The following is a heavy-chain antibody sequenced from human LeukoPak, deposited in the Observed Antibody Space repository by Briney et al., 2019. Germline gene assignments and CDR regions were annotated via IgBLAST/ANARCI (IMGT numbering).Heavy chain of an antibody. Sequence: GGSLRLSCAASGFTFSSDEINWVRQAPGKGLEWVSYISSSGSTIYYADSVKGRFTISRDNAKNSLYLQMNSLRAEDTAVYYCARDGMADILTGYPFGAFDIWGQGTMVTVSS. CDR2: ISSSGSTI. CDR1: GFTFSSDE. CDR3: ARDGMADILTGYPFGAFDI. J-gene: IGHJ3*02. V-gene: IGHV3-48*03. D-gene: IGHD3-9*01.